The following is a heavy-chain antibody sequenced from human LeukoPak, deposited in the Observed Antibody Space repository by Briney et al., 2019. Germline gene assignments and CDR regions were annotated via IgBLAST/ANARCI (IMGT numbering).Heavy chain of an antibody. Sequence: GGSLRLSCEVSGFTFSAHGMPWVRQAPGKGLEWVAVIWYDGSNKYYADSVKGRFTISRDNSKNTLYLQMNSLRAEDTAVYYCARDGSGSYLTTANNWFDPWGQGTLVTVSS. CDR3: ARDGSGSYLTTANNWFDP. CDR2: IWYDGSNK. J-gene: IGHJ5*02. CDR1: GFTFSAHG. V-gene: IGHV3-33*08. D-gene: IGHD1-26*01.